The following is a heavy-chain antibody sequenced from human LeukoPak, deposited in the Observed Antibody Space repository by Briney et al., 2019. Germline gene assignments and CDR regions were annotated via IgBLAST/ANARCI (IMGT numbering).Heavy chain of an antibody. D-gene: IGHD3-10*01. CDR3: ANQYYYGSGSRLD. V-gene: IGHV4-34*01. Sequence: SETLSLTCAVYGGSFSGYYWSWIRQPPGKGLEWIGEINHSGSTNYSPSLKSRVTISVDTSKNQFSLKLSSVTAAHTAVYYCANQYYYGSGSRLDWGQGTLVTVSS. CDR1: GGSFSGYY. J-gene: IGHJ4*02. CDR2: INHSGST.